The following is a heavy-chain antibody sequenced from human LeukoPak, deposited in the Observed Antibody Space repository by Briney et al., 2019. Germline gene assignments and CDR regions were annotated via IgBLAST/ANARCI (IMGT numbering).Heavy chain of an antibody. Sequence: ASVKVSCKASGYXFTAYYMHWVRQAPGPGLEWMGRINPNSGGTNYAQKFQGRVTMTRDTSIGTAYLELSRLRSDDTAVYYCARESGHSYGHVDFWGQGTLVTVAS. CDR3: ARESGHSYGHVDF. D-gene: IGHD5-18*01. CDR2: INPNSGGT. V-gene: IGHV1-2*06. J-gene: IGHJ4*02. CDR1: GYXFTAYY.